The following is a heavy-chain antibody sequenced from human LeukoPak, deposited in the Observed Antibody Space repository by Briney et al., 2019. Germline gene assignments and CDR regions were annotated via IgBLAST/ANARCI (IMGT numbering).Heavy chain of an antibody. V-gene: IGHV3-66*01. CDR3: ARDWPQRHGSGSYPDY. Sequence: GGSLRLSRAASGFTVSSNYMSWVRQAPGKGLEWVSVIYSGGSTYYADSVKGRFTISRDNSKNTLYLQMNSLRAEDTAVYYCARDWPQRHGSGSYPDYWGQGTLVTVSS. J-gene: IGHJ4*02. CDR2: IYSGGST. D-gene: IGHD3-10*01. CDR1: GFTVSSNY.